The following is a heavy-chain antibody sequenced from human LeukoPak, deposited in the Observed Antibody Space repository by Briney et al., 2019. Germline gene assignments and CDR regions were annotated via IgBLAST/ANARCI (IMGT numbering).Heavy chain of an antibody. V-gene: IGHV4-4*02. CDR3: SRESGPFSPFGF. Sequence: SETLSLTCGVSGGSISGTNWWSWVRQPPGQGLEWIGEISLRGLTNYNPSLRSRLTMSLDESKDQVSLNLTSVTAADTAVYYCSRESGPFSPFGFWGQGTLVSVHS. D-gene: IGHD1-26*01. J-gene: IGHJ4*02. CDR1: GGSISGTNW. CDR2: ISLRGLT.